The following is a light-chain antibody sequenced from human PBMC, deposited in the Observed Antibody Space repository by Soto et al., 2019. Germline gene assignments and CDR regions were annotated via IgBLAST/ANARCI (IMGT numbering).Light chain of an antibody. V-gene: IGKV3-15*01. Sequence: ERVMTQSPATLSVSPGERATLSCRASQSVSSNLAWYQQKPGQAPRRLIYGASTRATGIPARFSGSGSGTEFTLTISSLQSEYFAIYYCQQYNSWPPITVGQGTRLEIK. CDR3: QQYNSWPPIT. CDR2: GAS. J-gene: IGKJ5*01. CDR1: QSVSSN.